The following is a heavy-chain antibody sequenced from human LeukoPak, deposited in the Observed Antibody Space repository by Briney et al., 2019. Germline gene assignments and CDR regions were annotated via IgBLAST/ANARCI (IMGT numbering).Heavy chain of an antibody. CDR3: ARGRGVYARDFDY. CDR2: INHSGST. CDR1: GGSFSGYY. J-gene: IGHJ4*02. D-gene: IGHD2-8*01. Sequence: KPSETLSLTCAVYGGSFSGYYWSWIRQPPGKGLEWIGEINHSGSTNYNPSLKSRVTISVDTPKNQFSLKLSSVTAADTAVYYCARGRGVYARDFDYWGQGTLVTVSS. V-gene: IGHV4-34*01.